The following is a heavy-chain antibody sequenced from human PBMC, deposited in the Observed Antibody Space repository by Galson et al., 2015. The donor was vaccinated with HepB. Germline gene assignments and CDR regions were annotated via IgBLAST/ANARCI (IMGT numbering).Heavy chain of an antibody. V-gene: IGHV3-11*01. J-gene: IGHJ6*03. CDR1: GFIFSNYY. CDR3: ARDRALWNDYYSNYYYYMDV. CDR2: ISTSGSTI. D-gene: IGHD3-3*01. Sequence: SLRLSCAASGFIFSNYYMTWIRQAPGKGLEWVSYISTSGSTIYYADSVKGRFTISSDNAKNSLYLQMNSLRAEDTAVYYCARDRALWNDYYSNYYYYMDVWGKGTTVTVSS.